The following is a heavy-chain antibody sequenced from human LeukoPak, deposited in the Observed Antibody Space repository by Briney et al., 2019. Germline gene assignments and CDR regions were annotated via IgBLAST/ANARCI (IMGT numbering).Heavy chain of an antibody. CDR1: GFTNSNSS. Sequence: TSVKVSCKASGFTNSNSSVQWVRQARGQRPEWIGWTVVGTGKTNYAQRLQERVTITRDMSTGTVDMELSSLRSADTAVYYCAATSIRMVPTIIYYGKDVWGQGTTVTVSS. D-gene: IGHD3-10*01. V-gene: IGHV1-58*01. J-gene: IGHJ6*02. CDR2: TVVGTGKT. CDR3: AATSIRMVPTIIYYGKDV.